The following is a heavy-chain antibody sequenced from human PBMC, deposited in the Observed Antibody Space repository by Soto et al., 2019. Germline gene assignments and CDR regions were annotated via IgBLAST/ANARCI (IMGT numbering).Heavy chain of an antibody. D-gene: IGHD6-13*01. CDR2: INPNSGGT. CDR3: ARIWRQQLDYYYYYGMDV. Sequence: XSVKVSCKASGYTFTCYYMHWVRQAPGQGLEWMGWINPNSGGTNYAQKFQGRVTMTRDTSISTAYMELSRLRSDDTAVYYCARIWRQQLDYYYYYGMDVWGQGTTVTVSS. CDR1: GYTFTCYY. V-gene: IGHV1-2*02. J-gene: IGHJ6*02.